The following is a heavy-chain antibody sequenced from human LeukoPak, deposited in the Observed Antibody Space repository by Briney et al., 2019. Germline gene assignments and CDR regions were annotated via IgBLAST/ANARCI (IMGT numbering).Heavy chain of an antibody. Sequence: PGRSLRLSCEAAGFAFSSYSMHWVRQAPGKGLEWVSSISSSSSYIYYADSVKGRFTISRDNAKNSLYLQMNSLRAEDTAVYYCAREGAVAGLEDFDYWGQGTLVTVSS. V-gene: IGHV3-21*01. D-gene: IGHD6-19*01. J-gene: IGHJ4*02. CDR1: GFAFSSYS. CDR3: AREGAVAGLEDFDY. CDR2: ISSSSSYI.